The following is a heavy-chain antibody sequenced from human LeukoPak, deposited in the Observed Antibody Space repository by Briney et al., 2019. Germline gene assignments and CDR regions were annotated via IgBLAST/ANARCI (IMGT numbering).Heavy chain of an antibody. Sequence: GGSLRLSCAASGFTFSSYSMTWVRQAPGKGLEWVSSISSSSSYIYYADSVKGRFTISRDNAKNSLYLQMNSLRAEDTAVYYCAREVVYSSGWNAFDIWGQGTMVTVSS. V-gene: IGHV3-21*01. CDR2: ISSSSSYI. CDR1: GFTFSSYS. CDR3: AREVVYSSGWNAFDI. D-gene: IGHD6-19*01. J-gene: IGHJ3*02.